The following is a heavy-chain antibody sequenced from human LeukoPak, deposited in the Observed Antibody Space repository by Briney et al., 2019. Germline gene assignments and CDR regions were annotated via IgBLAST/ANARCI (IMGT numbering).Heavy chain of an antibody. CDR3: ATVGRLQGSSWYYFDY. CDR1: GGTFSSYA. Sequence: ASVKVSCKASGGTFSSYAISWVRQAPGQGLEWMGGIIPIFGTANYAQKFQGRVTITTDESTSTAYMELSSLRSEDTAVYYCATVGRLQGSSWYYFDYWGQGTLVTVSS. CDR2: IIPIFGTA. D-gene: IGHD6-13*01. J-gene: IGHJ4*02. V-gene: IGHV1-69*05.